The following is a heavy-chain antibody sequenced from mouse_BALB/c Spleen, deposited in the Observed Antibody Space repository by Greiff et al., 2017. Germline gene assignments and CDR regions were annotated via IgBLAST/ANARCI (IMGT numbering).Heavy chain of an antibody. J-gene: IGHJ4*01. Sequence: EVMLVESGGGLVQPGGSLNLSCAASGFTFSSYTMSWVRQTPEKRLEWVAYISNGGGSTYYPDTVKGRFTISRDNAKNTLYLQMSSLKSEDTAMYYCARDDGYYGRYYAMDYWGQGTSVTVSS. V-gene: IGHV5-12-2*01. CDR1: GFTFSSYT. CDR3: ARDDGYYGRYYAMDY. D-gene: IGHD2-3*01. CDR2: ISNGGGST.